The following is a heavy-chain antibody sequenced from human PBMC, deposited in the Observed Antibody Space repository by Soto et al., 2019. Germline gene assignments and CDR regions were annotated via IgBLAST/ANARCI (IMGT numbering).Heavy chain of an antibody. D-gene: IGHD3-22*01. CDR3: ARDDYSSGHAD. CDR1: GFTFSNYG. CDR2: ISYDGTNK. J-gene: IGHJ4*02. Sequence: GGSLRLSCAASGFTFSNYGMHWVRQAPGKGLDWVAVISYDGTNKSYADSVKGRFTISRDNSKNTLYLQMNSLRAEDTAVYYCARDDYSSGHADWGQGTLVTVSS. V-gene: IGHV3-30*03.